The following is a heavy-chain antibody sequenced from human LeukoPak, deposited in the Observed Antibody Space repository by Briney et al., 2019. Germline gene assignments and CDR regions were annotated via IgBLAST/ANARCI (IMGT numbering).Heavy chain of an antibody. CDR1: GFSFSSYV. CDR3: AKGGSGYFLDL. V-gene: IGHV3-30*04. Sequence: GGSLRLSCAASGFSFSSYVMHWVRQAPGKGLEWVAVISSEGNIKYYTDSVKGRFTISRDNSRNTLFLQMDSLRAEDTALYYCAKGGSGYFLDLWGQGTLVTVSS. D-gene: IGHD3-22*01. J-gene: IGHJ5*02. CDR2: ISSEGNIK.